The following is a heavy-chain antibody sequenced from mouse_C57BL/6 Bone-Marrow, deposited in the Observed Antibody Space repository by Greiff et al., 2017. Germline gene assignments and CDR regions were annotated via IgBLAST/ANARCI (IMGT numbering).Heavy chain of an antibody. D-gene: IGHD1-1*01. V-gene: IGHV2-6-1*01. CDR1: GFSLTSYG. J-gene: IGHJ4*01. CDR2: IWSDGST. Sequence: QVQLKESGPGLVAPSQSLSITCTVSGFSLTSYGVHWVRQPPGKGLEWLVVIWSDGSTTYNSALKSRLSISKDNSKSQVFLNMISLQTDHTAMYYCARHVPYYYGSSPLAMDYWGQGTSVTVSS. CDR3: ARHVPYYYGSSPLAMDY.